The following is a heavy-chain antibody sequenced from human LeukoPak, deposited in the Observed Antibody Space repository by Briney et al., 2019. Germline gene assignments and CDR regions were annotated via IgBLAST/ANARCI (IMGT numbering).Heavy chain of an antibody. J-gene: IGHJ4*02. D-gene: IGHD3-22*01. CDR2: ISSSSSYI. V-gene: IGHV3-21*01. Sequence: GGSLRLSCAASGFTFSSYEMNWVRQAPGKGLEWVSSISSSSSYIYYADSVKGRFTISRDNAKNSLYLQMNSLRAEDTAVYYCARDVGYDSSGAYDYWGQGTLVTVSS. CDR3: ARDVGYDSSGAYDY. CDR1: GFTFSSYE.